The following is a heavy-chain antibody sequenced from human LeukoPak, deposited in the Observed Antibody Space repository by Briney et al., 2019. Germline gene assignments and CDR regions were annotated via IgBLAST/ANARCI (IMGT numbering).Heavy chain of an antibody. V-gene: IGHV3-48*04. CDR2: ISSSSSTI. CDR3: ASELYGGNSGFDY. Sequence: QPGGSLRLSCAASGFTFSSYSMNWVRQAPGKGLEWVSYISSSSSTIYYADSVKGRFTISRDNAKNSLYLQMNSLRAEDTAVYYCASELYGGNSGFDYWGQGTLVTVSS. D-gene: IGHD4-23*01. J-gene: IGHJ4*02. CDR1: GFTFSSYS.